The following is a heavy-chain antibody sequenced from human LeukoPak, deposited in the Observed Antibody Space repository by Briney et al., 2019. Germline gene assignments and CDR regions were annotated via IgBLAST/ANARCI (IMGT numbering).Heavy chain of an antibody. D-gene: IGHD5-24*01. V-gene: IGHV1-46*01. J-gene: IGHJ6*03. CDR1: GYTFTSYY. CDR3: AREAEMATIERYYYYMDV. CDR2: INPSGGST. Sequence: ASVTVSCKASGYTFTSYYMHWVRQAPGQGLEWMGVINPSGGSTSYAQNFQGRVTMTRDMSTSTVYMELSSLRSEDTAVYYCAREAEMATIERYYYYMDVWGKGTTVTVSS.